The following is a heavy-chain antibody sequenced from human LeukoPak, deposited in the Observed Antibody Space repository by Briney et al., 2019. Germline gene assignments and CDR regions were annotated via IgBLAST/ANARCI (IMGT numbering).Heavy chain of an antibody. CDR3: ARLGYCSGGSCYFLGLTD. CDR1: GFTFSSYE. CDR2: ISSSGSTI. J-gene: IGHJ4*02. Sequence: PGGSLRLSCAASGFTFSSYEMNWVRQAPGKGLEWVSYISSSGSTIHYADSVNGRVTISRDNVKNSLYLQMNSLRAEDTAVYYCARLGYCSGGSCYFLGLTDWGQGTLVTVSS. D-gene: IGHD2-15*01. V-gene: IGHV3-48*03.